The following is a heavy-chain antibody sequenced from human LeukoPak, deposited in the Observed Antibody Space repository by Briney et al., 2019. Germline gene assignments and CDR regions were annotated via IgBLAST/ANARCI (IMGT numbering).Heavy chain of an antibody. CDR1: GYTFTSYD. CDR3: ARGKGRRRYCSSTSCYTGNWFDP. J-gene: IGHJ5*02. V-gene: IGHV1-8*01. CDR2: MNPNSGNT. D-gene: IGHD2-2*02. Sequence: ASVKVSCKASGYTFTSYDINWVRQATGQGLEWMGWMNPNSGNTGYAQKFQGRVTMTRSTSISTAYMELSSLRSEDTAVYYCARGKGRRRYCSSTSCYTGNWFDPWGQGTLVTVSS.